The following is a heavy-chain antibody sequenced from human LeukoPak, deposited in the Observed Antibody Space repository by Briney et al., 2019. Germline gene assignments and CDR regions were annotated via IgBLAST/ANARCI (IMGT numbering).Heavy chain of an antibody. CDR1: GGXFXXCA. CDR2: IIPIFGTA. CDR3: APIPYYDISG. Sequence: KVSCKASGGXFXXCAXSWVRQAPGQGLEWMGGIIPIFGTANYAQKFQGRVTITADESTSTAYMELSSLRSEDTAVYYCAPIPYYDISGWGQGTLVTVSS. D-gene: IGHD3-9*01. V-gene: IGHV1-69*01. J-gene: IGHJ4*02.